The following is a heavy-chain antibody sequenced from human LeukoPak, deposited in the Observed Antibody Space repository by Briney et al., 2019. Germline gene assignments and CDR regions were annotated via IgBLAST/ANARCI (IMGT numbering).Heavy chain of an antibody. CDR2: IYYSGST. Sequence: SETLSLTCTVSGGSISSYYWSWIRQPPGKGLEWIGYIYYSGSTNYNPSLKSRVTISVDTSKNQFSLKLSSVTAADTAVYYCARDKGLHAFDIWGQGTMVTASS. J-gene: IGHJ3*02. CDR1: GGSISSYY. D-gene: IGHD4-11*01. CDR3: ARDKGLHAFDI. V-gene: IGHV4-59*01.